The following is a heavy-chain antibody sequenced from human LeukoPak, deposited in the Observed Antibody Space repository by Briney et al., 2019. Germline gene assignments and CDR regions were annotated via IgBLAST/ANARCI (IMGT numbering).Heavy chain of an antibody. D-gene: IGHD3-10*01. CDR1: GITLSNYG. CDR3: AKRGVVIRVVLVGFHKEAYYFDS. V-gene: IGHV3-23*01. J-gene: IGHJ4*02. CDR2: ISGSGGRT. Sequence: GGSLTLSCAVSGITLSNYGMSWVRQAPGKGLEWVAGISGSGGRTNYADSVKGRFTISRDSPKNTLYLQMNSLRAEDTAVYFCAKRGVVIRVVLVGFHKEAYYFDSWGQGALVTVSS.